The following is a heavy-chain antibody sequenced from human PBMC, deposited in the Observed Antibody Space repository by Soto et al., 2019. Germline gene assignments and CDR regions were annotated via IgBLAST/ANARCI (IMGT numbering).Heavy chain of an antibody. CDR3: ARDPGSSAFEL. J-gene: IGHJ3*01. CDR1: GFTFSSYS. V-gene: IGHV3-48*01. CDR2: ISSSSSTI. Sequence: PGGSLRLSCAASGFTFSSYSMNWVRQAPGKGLEWVSYISSSSSTIYYADSVKGRFTISRDNAKNSLYLQMNSLRAEDTAVYYCARDPGSSAFELWGQRTVVTVSS. D-gene: IGHD6-13*01.